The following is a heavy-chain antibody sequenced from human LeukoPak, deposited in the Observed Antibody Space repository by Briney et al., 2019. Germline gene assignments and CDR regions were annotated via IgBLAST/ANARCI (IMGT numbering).Heavy chain of an antibody. D-gene: IGHD6-13*01. CDR1: GFIFSSYS. CDR3: AKAASSSWPSYYYGMDI. Sequence: GGSLGLSCAASGFIFSSYSMSWVRQAPGKGLEWVSVITGSGSNTYYADSVKGRFTISKDNSKNTVYLQMSSLRVDDTAVYYCAKAASSSWPSYYYGMDIRGQGTTVTVSS. J-gene: IGHJ6*02. V-gene: IGHV3-23*01. CDR2: ITGSGSNT.